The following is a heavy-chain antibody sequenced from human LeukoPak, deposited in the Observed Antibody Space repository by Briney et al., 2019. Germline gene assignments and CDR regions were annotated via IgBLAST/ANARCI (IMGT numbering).Heavy chain of an antibody. J-gene: IGHJ4*02. CDR2: ISSSSSDI. V-gene: IGHV3-21*01. CDR1: GFTFSSYS. CDR3: ARDSDIAVAGREFDY. D-gene: IGHD6-19*01. Sequence: GGSLRLSCAASGFTFSSYSMNWVRQAPGEGLEWVSSISSSSSDIYYADSVKGRFTISRENSKNTLCSQMNNLRAEDPAVYYCARDSDIAVAGREFDYWGQGTLVTVSS.